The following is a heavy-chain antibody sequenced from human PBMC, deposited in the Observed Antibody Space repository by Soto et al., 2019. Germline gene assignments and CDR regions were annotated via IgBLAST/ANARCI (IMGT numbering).Heavy chain of an antibody. D-gene: IGHD3-9*01. CDR1: GFTFSSFA. CDR3: AREGDNYEILTSYYRFDY. CDR2: ISYDGDNI. V-gene: IGHV3-30-3*01. Sequence: QVQLVESGGGVVQPGRSLRLSCAASGFTFSSFAMHWVRQAPGKGLEWVAVISYDGDNIYYADSVKGRFTISRDNSQNALYLQMNSLRAEDTAVYYCAREGDNYEILTSYYRFDYWGQGTPVTVSS. J-gene: IGHJ4*02.